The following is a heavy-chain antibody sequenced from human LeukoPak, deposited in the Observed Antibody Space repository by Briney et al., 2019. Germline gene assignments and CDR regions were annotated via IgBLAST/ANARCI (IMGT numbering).Heavy chain of an antibody. CDR1: GFTFSSYW. V-gene: IGHV3-74*01. Sequence: GGSLRLSCAASGFTFSSYWMHWVRQAPWKGLVWVSRINSDGSSTSYADSVKGRFTISRDNAKNTLYLQMNSLRAEDTAVYYCARDTYGGPDYWGQGTLVTVSS. CDR2: INSDGSST. J-gene: IGHJ4*02. D-gene: IGHD4-23*01. CDR3: ARDTYGGPDY.